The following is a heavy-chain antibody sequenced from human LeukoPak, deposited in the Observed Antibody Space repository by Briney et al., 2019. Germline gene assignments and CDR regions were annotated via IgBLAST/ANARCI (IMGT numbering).Heavy chain of an antibody. V-gene: IGHV1-46*01. CDR2: INPSGGST. Sequence: GASVKVSCKASGYTFTSYYMHWVRQAPGQGLEWMGIINPSGGSTSYAQEFQGRVTMTRDTSTSTVYMELSSLRSEDTAVYYCARATNQRTTWIQLWSWAFDIWGQGTMVTVSS. CDR3: ARATNQRTTWIQLWSWAFDI. D-gene: IGHD5-18*01. CDR1: GYTFTSYY. J-gene: IGHJ3*02.